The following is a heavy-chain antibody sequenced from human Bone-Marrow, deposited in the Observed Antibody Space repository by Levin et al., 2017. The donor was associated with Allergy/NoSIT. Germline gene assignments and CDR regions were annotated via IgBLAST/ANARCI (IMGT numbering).Heavy chain of an antibody. CDR1: GFTFSSSA. J-gene: IGHJ4*02. V-gene: IGHV3-23*01. CDR3: AKNWDYGGNFPFFDF. CDR2: ISGGGGSA. Sequence: LSLTCAASGFTFSSSALSWVRPAPGKGLEWVSSISGGGGSAYYADSVKGRFTISRDNSKNTLYLQMNSLRAQDTAVFYCAKNWDYGGNFPFFDFWGQGTLVTVSS. D-gene: IGHD4-23*01.